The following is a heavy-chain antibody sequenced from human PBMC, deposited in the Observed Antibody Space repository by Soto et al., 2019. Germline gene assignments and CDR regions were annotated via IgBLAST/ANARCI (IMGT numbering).Heavy chain of an antibody. V-gene: IGHV3-21*01. CDR3: AGGGINDGDYRSMDV. CDR1: GFTFSSYN. CDR2: LSSSSTYI. J-gene: IGHJ6*03. Sequence: EVQLVESGGGLVKPGGSLRLSCAASGFTFSSYNMNWVRQAPGKGLEWVSALSSSSTYIYYADSVKGRFTISRDNAKNSLYLQMNSLRAEDTAVYYCAGGGINDGDYRSMDVWGKGTTVTVSS. D-gene: IGHD4-17*01.